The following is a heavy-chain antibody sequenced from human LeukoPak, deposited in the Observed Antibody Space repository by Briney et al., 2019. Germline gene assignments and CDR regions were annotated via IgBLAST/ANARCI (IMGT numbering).Heavy chain of an antibody. CDR2: ISTDGNNE. CDR3: AKDQIGWAPGYVSGPLDQ. V-gene: IGHV3-30*18. Sequence: GRPLRLSCAASGFSFTMYGIHWVRQAPGKGLEWVAVISTDGNNEYYANSVKGRFTISRVNSKNTVYLQMTSLRTEDTAVYYCAKDQIGWAPGYVSGPLDQWGQGTLVTVSS. CDR1: GFSFTMYG. D-gene: IGHD6-19*01. J-gene: IGHJ4*02.